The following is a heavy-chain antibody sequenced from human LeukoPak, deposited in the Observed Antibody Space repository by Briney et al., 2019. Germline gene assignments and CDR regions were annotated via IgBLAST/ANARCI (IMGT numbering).Heavy chain of an antibody. V-gene: IGHV3-15*01. CDR3: TTATYYYDSSGYYYVSDY. J-gene: IGHJ4*02. CDR1: GFTFSNAW. D-gene: IGHD3-22*01. Sequence: GGSLRLSCAASGFTFSNAWMSWVRQAPGKGLEWVGRIKGKTDGGTTDYAAPVKGRFTISRDDSKNTLYLQMNSLKTEDTAVYYCTTATYYYDSSGYYYVSDYWGQGTLVTVSS. CDR2: IKGKTDGGTT.